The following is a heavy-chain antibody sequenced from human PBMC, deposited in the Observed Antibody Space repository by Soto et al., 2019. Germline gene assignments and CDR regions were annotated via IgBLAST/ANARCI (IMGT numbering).Heavy chain of an antibody. D-gene: IGHD3-10*01. CDR1: GYSFTSYW. CDR2: IDPRDSYS. CDR3: ARTYYSGSGRYYIFDY. J-gene: IGHJ4*02. Sequence: GESLKISCKGSGYSFTSYWITWVRQMPGKGLEWMGRIDPRDSYSSYSPSFQGHVTMSADKSISTAYLQWSSLMASDTAMYYCARTYYSGSGRYYIFDYWGRGTLVTVSS. V-gene: IGHV5-10-1*01.